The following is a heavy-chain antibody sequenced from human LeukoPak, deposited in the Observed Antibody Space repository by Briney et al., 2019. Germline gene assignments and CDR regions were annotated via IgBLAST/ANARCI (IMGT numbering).Heavy chain of an antibody. D-gene: IGHD6-13*01. CDR3: ARGVYIAAAQYGY. Sequence: SETLSLTCSVSGGSISTHYWSWIRQSPGKEPEWIGYIYYSGTTNYNPSLKSRVTISVDTSKNQFSLKLNSVTAADTAVYYCARGVYIAAAQYGYWGQGTLVTVSS. CDR1: GGSISTHY. V-gene: IGHV4-59*11. J-gene: IGHJ4*02. CDR2: IYYSGTT.